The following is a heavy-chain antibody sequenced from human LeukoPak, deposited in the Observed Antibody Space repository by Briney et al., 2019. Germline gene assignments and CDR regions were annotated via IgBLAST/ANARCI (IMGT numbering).Heavy chain of an antibody. V-gene: IGHV3-11*01. CDR1: GFTFNYYH. CDR2: IRPGGDDI. Sequence: GALRLSCAASGFTFNYYHMNWIRHAPGKGLEGIAYIRPGGDDIYFADAVRGRLTLCRDNAKNPLYLQMSSLTAEDTAVYYCASGRXXEVAGPGGYFDHWGQGNLVTVSS. J-gene: IGHJ4*02. CDR3: ASGRXXEVAGPGGYFDH. D-gene: IGHD6-19*01.